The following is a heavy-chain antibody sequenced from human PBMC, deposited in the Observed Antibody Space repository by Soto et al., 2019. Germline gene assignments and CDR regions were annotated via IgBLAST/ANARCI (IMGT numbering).Heavy chain of an antibody. Sequence: SVKVSCKASGGTFSSYAISWVRQAPGQGLEWMGGIIPIFGTANYAQKFQGRVTITADESTSTAYMELSSLRSEDTAVYYCAREPRYYYGMDVWGQGTKVTVYS. CDR2: IIPIFGTA. CDR3: AREPRYYYGMDV. CDR1: GGTFSSYA. J-gene: IGHJ6*02. V-gene: IGHV1-69*13.